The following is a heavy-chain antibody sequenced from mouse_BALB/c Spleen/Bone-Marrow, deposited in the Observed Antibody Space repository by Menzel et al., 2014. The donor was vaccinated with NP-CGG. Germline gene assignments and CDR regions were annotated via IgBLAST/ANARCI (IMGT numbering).Heavy chain of an antibody. CDR2: IDPANGNT. CDR1: GFNIKDTY. J-gene: IGHJ2*01. Sequence: EVQLQQSGAELVKPGASVKLSCTASGFNIKDTYMHWVKQRSEQGLEWIGRIDPANGNTKYDPKFQGKATITADTSSNTAYLQLSSLTSEDTAVYYCARYRLGTYFDYWGQGTALTVS. V-gene: IGHV14-3*02. D-gene: IGHD2-14*01. CDR3: ARYRLGTYFDY.